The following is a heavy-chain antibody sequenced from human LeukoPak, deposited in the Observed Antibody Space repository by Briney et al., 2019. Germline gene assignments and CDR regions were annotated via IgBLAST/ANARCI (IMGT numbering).Heavy chain of an antibody. CDR1: GGSFSGYY. D-gene: IGHD6-19*01. CDR3: ARGTVAGRRGDFQH. V-gene: IGHV4-34*01. J-gene: IGHJ1*01. Sequence: PSETLSLTCAVYGGSFSGYYWSWIRQPPGKGLKWIGEINHSGSTNYNPSLKSRVTISVDTSKNQFSLKLSSVTAADTAVYYCARGTVAGRRGDFQHWGQGTLVTVSS. CDR2: INHSGST.